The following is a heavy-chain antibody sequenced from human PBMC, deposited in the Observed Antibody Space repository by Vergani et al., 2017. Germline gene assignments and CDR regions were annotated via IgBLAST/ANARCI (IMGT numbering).Heavy chain of an antibody. CDR3: ARAYCSSTSCCGGY. D-gene: IGHD2-2*01. Sequence: EVQLVESGGGLVKPGGSLRLSCAASGFTFSSYSMNWVRQAPGKGLEWVSSISSSSSYIYYEDSVKGRFTISRDNAKNSLYLQMNSLRAEDTAVYYCARAYCSSTSCCGGYWGQGTLVTVSS. J-gene: IGHJ4*02. CDR1: GFTFSSYS. CDR2: ISSSSSYI. V-gene: IGHV3-21*01.